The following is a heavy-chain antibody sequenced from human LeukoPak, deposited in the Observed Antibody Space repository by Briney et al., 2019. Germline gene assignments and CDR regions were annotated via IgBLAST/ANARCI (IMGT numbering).Heavy chain of an antibody. Sequence: GGSLRLSCAVSGFTFDNYNMNWVRQAPGKGLEWVSYISHDSVVIYYTDSVKGRFTVSRDNVNNLLYLQMSRLTVDDAAVYYCAREGFGTVTSDYWGQGTLVTVSS. CDR3: AREGFGTVTSDY. CDR1: GFTFDNYN. CDR2: ISHDSVVI. D-gene: IGHD4-17*01. J-gene: IGHJ4*02. V-gene: IGHV3-48*04.